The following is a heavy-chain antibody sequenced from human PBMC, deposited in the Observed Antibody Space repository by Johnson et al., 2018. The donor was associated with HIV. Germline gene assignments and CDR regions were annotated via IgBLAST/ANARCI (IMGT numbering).Heavy chain of an antibody. D-gene: IGHD6-19*01. CDR3: ARDGVYSSPWDAFDI. CDR2: IKQDGSET. J-gene: IGHJ3*02. CDR1: GFSFSNYA. V-gene: IGHV3-7*03. Sequence: VQLVESGGGVVQPGRSLRLSCAASGFSFSNYAMHWVRQAPGKGLEWVANIKQDGSETYYVDAVKGRFTISRDNAKNSLYLQMDNLRVEDTAMYYCARDGVYSSPWDAFDIWGQGTMVTVSS.